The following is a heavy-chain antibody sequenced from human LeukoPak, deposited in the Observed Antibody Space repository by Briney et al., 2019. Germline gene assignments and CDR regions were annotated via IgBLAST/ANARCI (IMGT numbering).Heavy chain of an antibody. V-gene: IGHV1-2*02. CDR3: ARVVAVTGTPVYYMDV. CDR1: AYMFTDYY. D-gene: IGHD6-19*01. CDR2: INPNSGGT. J-gene: IGHJ6*03. Sequence: ASVKVSCMASAYMFTDYYMHWVRQAPGQGREWLGWINPNSGGTNYAQKFQGRVTMTRDTSISTAYMDLNRLRSDDTAVYYCARVVAVTGTPVYYMDVWGKGTTVTVSS.